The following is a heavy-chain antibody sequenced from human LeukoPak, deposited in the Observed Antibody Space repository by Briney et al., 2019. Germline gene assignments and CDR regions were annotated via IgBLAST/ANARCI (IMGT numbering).Heavy chain of an antibody. CDR2: IYHSGSP. Sequence: PSETLSLTCAVSGGSISSNNWWGWVRQPPGKGLEWIGEIYHSGSPNYNPSLKSRVTISVDKSRNHFSLNLSSVTAADTAVYYCARVQKDGYNIYYYYGMDVWGQGTTVTVSS. V-gene: IGHV4-4*02. J-gene: IGHJ6*02. CDR1: GGSISSNNW. D-gene: IGHD5-24*01. CDR3: ARVQKDGYNIYYYYGMDV.